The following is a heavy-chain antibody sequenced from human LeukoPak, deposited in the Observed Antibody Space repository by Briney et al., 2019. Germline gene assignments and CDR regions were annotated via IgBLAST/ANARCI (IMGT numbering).Heavy chain of an antibody. CDR1: GFTFDDYG. D-gene: IGHD3-10*01. CDR2: INWNGGST. Sequence: GGSLRLSCAASGFTFDDYGTSWVRQVPGKGLEWVTGINWNGGSTGYADSVKGRFTISRDNAKNSLYLQMNSLRAEDTALYYCARGLEGSGSYYNGYFDYWGQGTLVTVSS. J-gene: IGHJ4*02. V-gene: IGHV3-20*04. CDR3: ARGLEGSGSYYNGYFDY.